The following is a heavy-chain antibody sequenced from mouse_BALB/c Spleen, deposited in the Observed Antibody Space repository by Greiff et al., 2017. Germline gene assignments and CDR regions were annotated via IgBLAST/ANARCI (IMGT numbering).Heavy chain of an antibody. CDR2: ISSGGSYT. CDR1: GFTFSSYA. Sequence: DVMLVESGGGLVKPGGSLKLSCAASGFTFSSYAMSWVRQSPEKRLEWVAEISSGGSYTYYPDTVTGRFTISRDNAKNTLYLEMSSLRSEDTAMYYCARIYYDYEFYAMDYWGQGTSVTVSS. D-gene: IGHD2-4*01. V-gene: IGHV5-9-4*01. J-gene: IGHJ4*01. CDR3: ARIYYDYEFYAMDY.